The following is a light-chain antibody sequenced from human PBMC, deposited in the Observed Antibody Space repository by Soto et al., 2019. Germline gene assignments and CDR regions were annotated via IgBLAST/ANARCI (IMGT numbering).Light chain of an antibody. CDR1: QGISSY. J-gene: IGKJ5*01. V-gene: IGKV1-9*01. Sequence: DIQLTQSPSFLSASVGDRVTITCRASQGISSYLAWYQQKPGKAPKLLIYAASTLQSGVPSRFSGSGSGTEFTLTISSLEHEDFAVYYCQQRDTFGQGTRLEIK. CDR2: AAS. CDR3: QQRDT.